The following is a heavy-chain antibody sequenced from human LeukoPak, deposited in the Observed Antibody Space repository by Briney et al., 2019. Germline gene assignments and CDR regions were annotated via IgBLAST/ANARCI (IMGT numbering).Heavy chain of an antibody. Sequence: ASVKVSCKASGGTFSSYAISWVRQAPGQGLEWMGGIIPIFGTANYAQKFQGRVTITTDESTSTAYMELSSLRSEDTAVYYCARSRSVVRGSSFDYWAREPWSPSPQ. CDR2: IIPIFGTA. D-gene: IGHD3-10*01. J-gene: IGHJ4*02. V-gene: IGHV1-69*05. CDR1: GGTFSSYA. CDR3: ARSRSVVRGSSFDY.